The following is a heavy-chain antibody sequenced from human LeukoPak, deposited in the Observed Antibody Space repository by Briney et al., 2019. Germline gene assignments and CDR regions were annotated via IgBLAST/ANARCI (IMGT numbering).Heavy chain of an antibody. CDR1: GGTFSSYA. V-gene: IGHV1-69*04. CDR3: ARSHQTHVDRITMVRGVIPYYGMDV. J-gene: IGHJ6*02. D-gene: IGHD3-10*01. CDR2: IIPILGIA. Sequence: SVKVSCKASGGTFSSYAISWVRQAPGQGLEWMGRIIPILGIANYAQKFQGRVTITADKSTSTAYMELSSLRSEDTAVYYCARSHQTHVDRITMVRGVIPYYGMDVWGQGTTVTVSS.